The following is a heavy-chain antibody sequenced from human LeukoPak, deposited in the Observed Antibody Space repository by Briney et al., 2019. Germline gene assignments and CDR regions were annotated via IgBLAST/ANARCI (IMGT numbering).Heavy chain of an antibody. D-gene: IGHD1-1*01. Sequence: QSGGSLRLSCAASGFTFSSFVMHWVRQAPGKGLEWVAVISYDGSNRFYADSVKGRFTISRDNSKNTLYLQMNSLRAEDTAVYYCAKDPPGHWKDAGYFDYWGQGTLVTVSS. CDR2: ISYDGSNR. V-gene: IGHV3-30*18. CDR1: GFTFSSFV. J-gene: IGHJ4*02. CDR3: AKDPPGHWKDAGYFDY.